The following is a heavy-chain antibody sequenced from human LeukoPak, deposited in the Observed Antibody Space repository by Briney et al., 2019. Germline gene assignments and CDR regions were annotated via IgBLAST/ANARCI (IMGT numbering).Heavy chain of an antibody. J-gene: IGHJ4*02. CDR2: IYYSGST. V-gene: IGHV4-61*01. CDR3: ARGQRRLQDY. CDR1: GGSVSSDSYF. Sequence: SETLSLTCTVSGGSVSSDSYFWAWIRQPPGKGLEWIGYIYYSGSTNYNPSLKSRVTISLDTSKSQISLKLSSVTAADTAVYYCARGQRRLQDYWGQGTLVTVSS.